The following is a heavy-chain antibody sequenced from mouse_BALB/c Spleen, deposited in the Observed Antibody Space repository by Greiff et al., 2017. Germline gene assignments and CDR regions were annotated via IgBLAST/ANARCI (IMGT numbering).Heavy chain of an antibody. CDR3: TREGYYDSREGFDY. V-gene: IGHV1-15*01. D-gene: IGHD1-1*01. J-gene: IGHJ2*01. CDR2: IDPETGGT. CDR1: GYTFTDYE. Sequence: QVQLQQSGAELVRPGASVTLSCKASGYTFTDYEMHWVKQTPVHGLEWIGAIDPETGGTAYNQKFKGKATLTADKSSSTAYMELRSLTSEDSAVYYCTREGYYDSREGFDYWGQGTTLTVSS.